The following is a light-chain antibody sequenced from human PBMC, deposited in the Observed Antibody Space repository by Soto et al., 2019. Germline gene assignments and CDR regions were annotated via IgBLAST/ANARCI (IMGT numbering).Light chain of an antibody. J-gene: IGKJ2*01. Sequence: AIQLTQSPSSLSAFVGDRVTVTCRASQGINMALAWYQQKPGKPPKLLIYDASSLESGVPSRFSGSGSGPDFTLTISSLQPEDFATYYCQQFNSFPFTFGQGTKLEIK. CDR1: QGINMA. CDR2: DAS. V-gene: IGKV1-13*02. CDR3: QQFNSFPFT.